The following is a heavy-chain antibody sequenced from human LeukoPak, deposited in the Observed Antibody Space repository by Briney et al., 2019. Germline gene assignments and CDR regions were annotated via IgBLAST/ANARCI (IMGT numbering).Heavy chain of an antibody. CDR1: GYTFTSYD. CDR3: AREAGGYVWGRPEPDY. V-gene: IGHV1-8*01. CDR2: MNPNSGNT. D-gene: IGHD3-16*01. Sequence: GASVKVSCKASGYTFTSYDINWVRQATGQGLGWMGWMNPNSGNTGSAQKFQGRVTMTRNTSISTAYMELSSLRSDDTAVYYCAREAGGYVWGRPEPDYWGQGTLVTVSS. J-gene: IGHJ4*02.